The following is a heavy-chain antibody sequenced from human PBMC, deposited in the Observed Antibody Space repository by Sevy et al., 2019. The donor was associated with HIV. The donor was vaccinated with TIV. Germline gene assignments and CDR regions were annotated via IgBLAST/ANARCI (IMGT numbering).Heavy chain of an antibody. CDR1: GYTFTSYG. J-gene: IGHJ6*02. CDR2: ISGYNANT. V-gene: IGHV1-18*01. D-gene: IGHD3-22*01. Sequence: ASVKVSCKASGYTFTSYGISWVRQAPGQGLEWMGWISGYNANTNYAQKVQGRVTMTTDTSTSTAYMELRGLRSDDTAVYYCARDRNNYDSSGYPKGMDVWGQGTTVTVSS. CDR3: ARDRNNYDSSGYPKGMDV.